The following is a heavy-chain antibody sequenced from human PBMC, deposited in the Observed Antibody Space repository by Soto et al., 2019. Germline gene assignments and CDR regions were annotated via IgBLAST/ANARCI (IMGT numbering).Heavy chain of an antibody. D-gene: IGHD1-7*01. J-gene: IGHJ3*02. V-gene: IGHV3-9*01. CDR3: AKDKGITGTDVGAFDI. CDR1: GFTFDDYA. CDR2: ISWNSGSI. Sequence: EVQLVESGGGLVQPGRSLRLSCAASGFTFDDYAMHWVRQAPGKGLEWVSGISWNSGSIGYADSVKGRFTISRDNAKNSLYLQMNSLRAEDTALYYCAKDKGITGTDVGAFDIWGQGTMVTVSS.